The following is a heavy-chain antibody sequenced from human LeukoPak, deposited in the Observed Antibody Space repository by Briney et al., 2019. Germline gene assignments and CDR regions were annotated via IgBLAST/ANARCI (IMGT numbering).Heavy chain of an antibody. Sequence: KASETLSLTCTVSGGSISSYYWSWIRQPPGKGLEWIGYIYYSGSTNYNPSLKSRVTISVDTSKNQFSLKLSSVTAADTAVYYCARVRGAALQYYFDYWGQGTLVTVSS. J-gene: IGHJ4*02. CDR3: ARVRGAALQYYFDY. D-gene: IGHD6-6*01. CDR1: GGSISSYY. CDR2: IYYSGST. V-gene: IGHV4-59*01.